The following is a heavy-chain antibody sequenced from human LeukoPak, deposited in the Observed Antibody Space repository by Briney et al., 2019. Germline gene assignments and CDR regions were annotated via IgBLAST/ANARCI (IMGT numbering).Heavy chain of an antibody. CDR3: ARRSYSSSSGVDY. CDR2: INSDGSST. J-gene: IGHJ4*02. V-gene: IGHV3-74*01. CDR1: GFLFSSYW. D-gene: IGHD6-6*01. Sequence: GGSLRLSCAASGFLFSSYWMHWVRHAPGKGVVWVSRINSDGSSTSYADSVKGRFTISRDNAKNTLYLQMNSLRAEDTAVYYCARRSYSSSSGVDYWGQGTLVTVSS.